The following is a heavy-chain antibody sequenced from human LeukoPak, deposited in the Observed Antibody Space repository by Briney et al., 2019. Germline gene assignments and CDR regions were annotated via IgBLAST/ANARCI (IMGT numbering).Heavy chain of an antibody. CDR2: IYSGVST. Sequence: GGSLRLSCVGSRFTFSLYTIHGVRQAPGKGLEWVSVIYSGVSTYYADSVKGRFTISRDNSKNTLYLQMNSLRAEDTAVYYCASSVVFGGQGTLVTVSS. CDR1: RFTFSLYT. V-gene: IGHV3-53*01. J-gene: IGHJ4*02. CDR3: ASSVVF. D-gene: IGHD5/OR15-5a*01.